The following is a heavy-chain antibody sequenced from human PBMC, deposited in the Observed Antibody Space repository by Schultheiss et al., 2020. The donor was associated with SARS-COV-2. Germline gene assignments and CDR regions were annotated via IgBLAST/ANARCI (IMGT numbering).Heavy chain of an antibody. CDR3: ARLCCSGGLP. CDR1: GFTFDDYA. D-gene: IGHD2-15*01. CDR2: IKQDGSEK. Sequence: GGSLRLSCAASGFTFDDYAMHWVRQAPGKGLEWVANIKQDGSEKYYVDSVKGRFTISRDNAKNTLYLQMNSLRAEDTAVYYCARLCCSGGLPWGQGTLVTVSS. V-gene: IGHV3-7*01. J-gene: IGHJ4*02.